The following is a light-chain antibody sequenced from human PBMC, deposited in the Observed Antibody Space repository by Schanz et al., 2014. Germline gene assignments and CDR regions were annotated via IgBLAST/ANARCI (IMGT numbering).Light chain of an antibody. CDR2: DVS. CDR3: GSYTTSINDV. J-gene: IGLJ1*01. V-gene: IGLV2-14*03. Sequence: QSALTQPASVSGSPGQSITISCTGTSSDVGAYNHVSWYQQHPGKAPKLMIYDVSDRPSGVSNRFSGSKSGNTASLTISGLQAEDEADYYCGSYTTSINDVFGTGTKLTVL. CDR1: SSDVGAYNH.